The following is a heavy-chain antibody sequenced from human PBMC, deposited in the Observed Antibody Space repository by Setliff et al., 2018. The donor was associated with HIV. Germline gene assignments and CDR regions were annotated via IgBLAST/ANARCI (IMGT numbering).Heavy chain of an antibody. CDR1: GGSISSSSYY. CDR2: IYYSGST. V-gene: IGHV4-39*01. D-gene: IGHD5-12*01. J-gene: IGHJ4*02. Sequence: SETLSLTCTVSGGSISSSSYYWGWIRQPPGKGLEWIGSIYYSGSTYYNPSLKSRVTISVDTSKSQFSLTLTSVTAADTAVYYCARQMPIPGIAITPVDYWGQGALVTVSS. CDR3: ARQMPIPGIAITPVDY.